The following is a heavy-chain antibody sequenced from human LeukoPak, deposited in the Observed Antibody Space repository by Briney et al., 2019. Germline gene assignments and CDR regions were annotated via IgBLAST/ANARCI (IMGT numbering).Heavy chain of an antibody. CDR2: IIPIFGTA. CDR1: GYTFTSYY. CDR3: ARDRAAARSYWFDP. D-gene: IGHD6-13*01. V-gene: IGHV1-69*13. J-gene: IGHJ5*02. Sequence: ASVKVSCKASGYTFTSYYMHWVRQAPGQGLEWMGGIIPIFGTANYAQKFQGRVTITADESTSTAYMELSSLRSEDTAVYYCARDRAAARSYWFDPWGQGTLVTVSS.